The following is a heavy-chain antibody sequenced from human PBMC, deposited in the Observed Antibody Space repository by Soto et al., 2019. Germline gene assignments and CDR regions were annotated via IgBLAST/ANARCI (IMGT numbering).Heavy chain of an antibody. CDR3: ARLQIEVDAFDI. Sequence: SETLSLTCTVSGGSISSSSYYWGWIRQPPGKGLEWIGSIYYSGSTYYNPSLKSRVTISVDTSKNQFSLKLSSVTAADTAVYYCARLQIEVDAFDIWGQGTMGTVSS. J-gene: IGHJ3*02. CDR2: IYYSGST. CDR1: GGSISSSSYY. V-gene: IGHV4-39*01. D-gene: IGHD3-22*01.